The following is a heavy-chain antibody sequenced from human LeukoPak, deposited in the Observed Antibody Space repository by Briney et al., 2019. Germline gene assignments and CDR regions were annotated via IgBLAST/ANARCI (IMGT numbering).Heavy chain of an antibody. V-gene: IGHV3-21*01. CDR1: GFTFSSYS. Sequence: PGGSLRLSCAASGFTFSSYSMNWVRQAPGKGLEWVSYISSSSSYIYYADSVKGRFTISRDNAKNSLYLQMNSLRAEDTAVYHCARTRDYYDSSGAFDYWGQGTLVTVSS. CDR2: ISSSSSYI. CDR3: ARTRDYYDSSGAFDY. D-gene: IGHD3-22*01. J-gene: IGHJ4*02.